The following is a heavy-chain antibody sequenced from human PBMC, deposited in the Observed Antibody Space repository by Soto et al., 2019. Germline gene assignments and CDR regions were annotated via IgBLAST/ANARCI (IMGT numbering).Heavy chain of an antibody. CDR1: GGSISSYY. Sequence: PSETLSLTCTVSGGSISSYYWSWIRQPPGKGLEWIGYIYYSGSTNYNPPLKSRVTISLEPSKNQFSLKLSSVTVADTAVYYCASSMFGELLMYWGQGTLVTVSS. V-gene: IGHV4-59*01. CDR2: IYYSGST. J-gene: IGHJ4*02. CDR3: ASSMFGELLMY. D-gene: IGHD3-10*02.